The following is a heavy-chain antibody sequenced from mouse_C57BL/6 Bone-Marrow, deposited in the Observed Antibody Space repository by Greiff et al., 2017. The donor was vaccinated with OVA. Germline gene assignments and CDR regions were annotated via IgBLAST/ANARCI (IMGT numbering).Heavy chain of an antibody. CDR3: ARNGAYSRNHESWFAY. Sequence: VQLKESGGGLVKPGGSLKLSCAASGFTFSSYAMSWVRQTPEKRLEWVATISDGGSYTYYPDNVKGRFTISRDNAKTNLYLQMSHLKSEDTAMYYCARNGAYSRNHESWFAYWGQGTLVTVSA. V-gene: IGHV5-4*01. CDR2: ISDGGSYT. CDR1: GFTFSSYA. J-gene: IGHJ3*01. D-gene: IGHD6-5*01.